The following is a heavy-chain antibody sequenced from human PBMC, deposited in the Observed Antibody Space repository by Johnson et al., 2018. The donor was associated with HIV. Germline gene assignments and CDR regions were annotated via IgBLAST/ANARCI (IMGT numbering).Heavy chain of an antibody. CDR3: AKSTQASIVRESGPYGAFDI. V-gene: IGHV3-33*06. CDR2: IWFDGSNK. J-gene: IGHJ3*02. Sequence: QVQLVESGGGVVQPGRSLRLSCTASGFTFSSYGMHWVRQAPGKGLEWVAVIWFDGSNKYNADSVKGRFTISRDNSKNTLYLQMNSLRAEDTALYYCAKSTQASIVRESGPYGAFDIWGQGTMVTVSS. D-gene: IGHD3-10*01. CDR1: GFTFSSYG.